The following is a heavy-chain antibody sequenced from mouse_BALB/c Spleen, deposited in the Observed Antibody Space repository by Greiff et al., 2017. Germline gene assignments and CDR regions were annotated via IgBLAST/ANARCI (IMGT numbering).Heavy chain of an antibody. CDR1: GFNIKDTY. D-gene: IGHD1-1*01. Sequence: VQLQQSGAELVKPGASVKLSCTASGFNIKDTYMHWVKQRPEQGLEWIGRIDPANGNTKYDPKFQGKATITADTSSNTAYLQPSSLTSEDTAVYYCARSYYGSSPFYFDYWGQGTTLTVSS. J-gene: IGHJ2*01. CDR2: IDPANGNT. V-gene: IGHV14-3*02. CDR3: ARSYYGSSPFYFDY.